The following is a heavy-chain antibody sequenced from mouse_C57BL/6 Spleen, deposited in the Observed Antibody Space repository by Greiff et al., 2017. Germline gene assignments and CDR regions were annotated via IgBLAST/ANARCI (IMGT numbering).Heavy chain of an antibody. CDR3: AREDTWYFDV. CDR2: INPNNGGT. Sequence: EVKLVESGPELVKPGASVKIPCKASGYTFTDYNMDWVKQSHGKSLEWIGDINPNNGGTIYNQKFKGKATLTVDKSSSTAYMELRSLTSEDTAVYYCAREDTWYFDVWGTGTTVTVSS. CDR1: GYTFTDYN. V-gene: IGHV1-18*01. J-gene: IGHJ1*03.